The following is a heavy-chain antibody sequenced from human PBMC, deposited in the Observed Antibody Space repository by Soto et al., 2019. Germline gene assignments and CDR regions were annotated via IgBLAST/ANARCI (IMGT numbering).Heavy chain of an antibody. Sequence: GGSLRLSCAASGFSFISDSMAWVRQAPGKGLEWVSSISSSGSFMNYADSVKGRFTISRDNARNSLYLQMSGLKDEDTAVYYCARDPPTGTTLDWVDSWGQGTLVTVSS. CDR2: ISSSGSFM. D-gene: IGHD1-7*01. V-gene: IGHV3-21*01. J-gene: IGHJ5*01. CDR3: ARDPPTGTTLDWVDS. CDR1: GFSFISDS.